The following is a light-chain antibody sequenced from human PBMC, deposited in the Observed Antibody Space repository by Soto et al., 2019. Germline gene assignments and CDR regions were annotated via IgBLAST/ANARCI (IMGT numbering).Light chain of an antibody. V-gene: IGKV1D-12*01. CDR1: QDISQW. CDR2: TAS. Sequence: DMQISQSPASVSAYVVYRATIIPGASQDISQWIAWYQQKPGRAPKLLIHTASTIQREVPSRFSVSGSGTDFTLTISSLQPEDFATYYCQEAYSFPVTFGLGTRLEIK. J-gene: IGKJ5*01. CDR3: QEAYSFPVT.